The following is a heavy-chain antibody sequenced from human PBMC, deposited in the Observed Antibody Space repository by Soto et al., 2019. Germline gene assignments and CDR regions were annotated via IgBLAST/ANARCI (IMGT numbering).Heavy chain of an antibody. V-gene: IGHV4-30-4*01. J-gene: IGHJ4*02. Sequence: SETLSLTCTVSGGSISSGDYYWSWIRQPPGKGLEWIGYIYYSGSTYYNPSLKSRVTISVDTSKNQFSLKLSSVTAADTAVYYCARIDCSGGSCYLMRFDYWGQGTLVTVS. CDR1: GGSISSGDYY. D-gene: IGHD2-15*01. CDR2: IYYSGST. CDR3: ARIDCSGGSCYLMRFDY.